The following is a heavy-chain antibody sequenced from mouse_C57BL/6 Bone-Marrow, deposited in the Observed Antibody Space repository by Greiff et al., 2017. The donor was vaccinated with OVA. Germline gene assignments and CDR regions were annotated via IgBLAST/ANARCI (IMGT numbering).Heavy chain of an antibody. Sequence: QVQLQQPGAELVMPGASVKLSCKASGYTFTSYWMHWVKQRPGQGLEWIGEIDPSDSYTNYNQKFKGKSTLTVDKSSSTAYMQLSSLTSEDSAVYYCAREGTTGYYFDYWGQGTTLTVSS. CDR2: IDPSDSYT. CDR1: GYTFTSYW. J-gene: IGHJ2*01. D-gene: IGHD2-13*01. CDR3: AREGTTGYYFDY. V-gene: IGHV1-69*01.